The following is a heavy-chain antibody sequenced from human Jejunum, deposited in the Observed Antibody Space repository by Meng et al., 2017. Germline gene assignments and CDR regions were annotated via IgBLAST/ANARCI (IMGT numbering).Heavy chain of an antibody. D-gene: IGHD1-7*01. CDR3: ARGWKYAWFN. J-gene: IGHJ4*02. CDR2: MHQSGSS. Sequence: QGQRRGAGPGLVRPSGALSLTCAVSGGFSSIYWWSWLRQPPGKGLEWIGEMHQSGSSNYNPSLKSRLTMSVDESKNHFSLKLNSVTAADTAVYYCARGWKYAWFNWGQGTLVTVSS. V-gene: IGHV4-4*02. CDR1: GGFSSIYW.